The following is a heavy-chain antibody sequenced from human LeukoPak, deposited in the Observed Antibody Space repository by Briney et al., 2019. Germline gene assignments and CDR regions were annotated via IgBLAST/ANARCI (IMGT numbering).Heavy chain of an antibody. CDR3: AEDGLRFLEWFDP. CDR2: ISYDGSNK. CDR1: GFTFRSYA. D-gene: IGHD3-3*01. J-gene: IGHJ5*02. V-gene: IGHV3-30*04. Sequence: PGGSLRLSFAASGFTFRSYAIHWVRQAPGKVLEWVTVISYDGSNKYYTDSVKGRFTISRDNSKNTLYLQMNSLRAEDTALYYCAEDGLRFLEWFDPWGQGTLVTVPS.